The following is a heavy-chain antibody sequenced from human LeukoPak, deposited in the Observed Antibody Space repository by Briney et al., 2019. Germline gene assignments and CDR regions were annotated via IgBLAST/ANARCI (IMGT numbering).Heavy chain of an antibody. CDR2: IFGSGGST. CDR1: GFTFSSYA. CDR3: AKGGYGAPNWFDP. D-gene: IGHD2-15*01. V-gene: IGHV3-23*01. Sequence: RGSLRLSCAAPGFTFSSYAMSWVRQAPGKGLEWVSAIFGSGGSTYYADSVKGRFTISRDNSKNTLYLQMNSLRAEDTAVYYCAKGGYGAPNWFDPWGQGTLVTVSS. J-gene: IGHJ5*02.